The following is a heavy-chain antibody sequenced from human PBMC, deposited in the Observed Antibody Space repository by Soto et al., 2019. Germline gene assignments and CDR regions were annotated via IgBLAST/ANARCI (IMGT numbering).Heavy chain of an antibody. D-gene: IGHD3-10*01. V-gene: IGHV3-74*01. CDR2: INPDGRVK. CDR1: GFAFSKYW. Sequence: PGGSLRLSCAASGFAFSKYWMHWVRQVPGKGLDWVSRINPDGRVKDYADSVKGRFAISRDNDRNTLYLQLDSLRGEDTAAYHCARESWVPDFWGQGTLVTVSS. CDR3: ARESWVPDF. J-gene: IGHJ4*02.